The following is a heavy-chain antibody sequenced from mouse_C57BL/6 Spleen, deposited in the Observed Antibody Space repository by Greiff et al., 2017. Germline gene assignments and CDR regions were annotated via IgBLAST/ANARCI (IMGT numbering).Heavy chain of an antibody. Sequence: VQLQQSGAELVRPGASVTLSCKASGYTFTDYEMHWVKQTPVHGLEWIGAIDPETGGTAYNQKFKGKAILTADKSSSTAYMELRSLTSEDSAVYYCTRGYYGRAYAMDYWGQGTSVTVSS. V-gene: IGHV1-15*01. CDR3: TRGYYGRAYAMDY. CDR2: IDPETGGT. D-gene: IGHD1-1*01. J-gene: IGHJ4*01. CDR1: GYTFTDYE.